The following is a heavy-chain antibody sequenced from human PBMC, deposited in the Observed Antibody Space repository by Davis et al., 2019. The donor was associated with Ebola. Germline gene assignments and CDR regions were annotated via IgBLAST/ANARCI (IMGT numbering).Heavy chain of an antibody. CDR1: GGSFSGYY. J-gene: IGHJ4*02. V-gene: IGHV4-34*01. CDR3: ARSPFIAGRYFDY. Sequence: SETLSLTCAVYGGSFSGYYWSWIRQPPGKGLEWIGEINHSGSTNYNPSLKSRVTISVDTSKNQFSLKLSSVTAADTAVYYCARSPFIAGRYFDYWGQGTLVTVSS. CDR2: INHSGST. D-gene: IGHD6-13*01.